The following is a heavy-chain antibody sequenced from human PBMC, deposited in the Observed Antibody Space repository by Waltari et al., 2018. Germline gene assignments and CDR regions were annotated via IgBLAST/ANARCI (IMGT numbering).Heavy chain of an antibody. D-gene: IGHD1-26*01. V-gene: IGHV4-34*01. Sequence: QVQLQQWGAGLLKPSETLSLTCAVYGGSFSGYYWSWIRQPPGKGLEWIGEINHSGSTNYNPSLKSRVTISVDTSKNQFSLKLSSVTAADTAVYYCARGDELSPDYWGQGTLVTVSS. CDR1: GGSFSGYY. CDR2: INHSGST. J-gene: IGHJ4*02. CDR3: ARGDELSPDY.